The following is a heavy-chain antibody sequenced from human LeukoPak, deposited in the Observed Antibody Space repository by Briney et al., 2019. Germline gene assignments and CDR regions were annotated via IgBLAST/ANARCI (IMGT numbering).Heavy chain of an antibody. Sequence: SETLSLTCTVSGGSISSYYWSWIRQPPGKGLEWIGYIYYSGSTNYNPSLKSRVTISVDTSKNQFSLKLSSVTAADTAVYYCARVRRDINYYDSSGERDNWFDPWGQGTLVTVSS. CDR3: ARVRRDINYYDSSGERDNWFDP. D-gene: IGHD3-22*01. CDR2: IYYSGST. CDR1: GGSISSYY. V-gene: IGHV4-59*01. J-gene: IGHJ5*02.